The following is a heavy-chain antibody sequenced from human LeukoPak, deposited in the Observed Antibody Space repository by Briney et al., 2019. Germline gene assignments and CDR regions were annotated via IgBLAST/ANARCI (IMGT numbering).Heavy chain of an antibody. CDR3: ARDARRGHYYYYMDV. V-gene: IGHV4-59*12. Sequence: SETLSLTCTVSGGSISSYYWSWIRQPPGKGLEWIGYIYYSGSTNYNPSLKSRVTMSVDTSKNQFSLKLSSVTAADTAVYYCARDARRGHYYYYMDVWGKGTTVTVSS. CDR2: IYYSGST. CDR1: GGSISSYY. J-gene: IGHJ6*03.